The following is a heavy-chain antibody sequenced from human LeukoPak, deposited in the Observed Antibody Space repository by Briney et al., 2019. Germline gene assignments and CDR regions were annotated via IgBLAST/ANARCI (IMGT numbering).Heavy chain of an antibody. CDR3: TTGRPLDP. J-gene: IGHJ5*02. Sequence: GGSLRLSCAASGFTFSDHYMDWVRQAPGKGLEWVARTRNKTKSYTTEYAASVKGRFTISRDDSKNSLYLQMNSLKTEDTAVYYCTTGRPLDPWGQGTLVTVSS. CDR2: TRNKTKSYTT. CDR1: GFTFSDHY. V-gene: IGHV3-72*01.